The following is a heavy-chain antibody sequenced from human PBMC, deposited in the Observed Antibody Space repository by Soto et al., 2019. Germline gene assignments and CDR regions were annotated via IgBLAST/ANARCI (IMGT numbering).Heavy chain of an antibody. V-gene: IGHV4-39*01. D-gene: IGHD3-10*01. CDR2: IYYSGST. CDR1: GGSISSSSYY. Sequence: PSETLSLTCTVSGGSISSSSYYWGWIRQPPGKGLEWIGSIYYSGSTYYNPSLKSRVTISVDTSKNQFSLKLSSVTAADTAVYYCARHDPEGDSMVRRSHDAFDIWGQGTMVTVSS. CDR3: ARHDPEGDSMVRRSHDAFDI. J-gene: IGHJ3*02.